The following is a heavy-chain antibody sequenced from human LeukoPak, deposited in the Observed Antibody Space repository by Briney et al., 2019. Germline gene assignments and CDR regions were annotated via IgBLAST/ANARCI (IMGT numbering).Heavy chain of an antibody. CDR3: ARVGYYYYVMDV. J-gene: IGHJ6*02. CDR2: IKEDGSEE. CDR1: GFTFSSYA. V-gene: IGHV3-7*01. Sequence: GGPLRLSCAASGFTFSSYAMHWARQAPGKGLEWVANIKEDGSEEYYVDSVKGRFTISRDNAKNSLYLQMNSLRAEDTAIYYCARVGYYYYVMDVWGQGTTVTVSS.